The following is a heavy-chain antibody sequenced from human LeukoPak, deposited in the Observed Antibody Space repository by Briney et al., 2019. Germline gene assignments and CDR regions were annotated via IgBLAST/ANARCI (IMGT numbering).Heavy chain of an antibody. D-gene: IGHD3-9*01. V-gene: IGHV4-59*01. J-gene: IGHJ5*02. Sequence: SETLSLTCTVSGGSISSYYWSWIRQPPGKGQEWIGYIYCSGSTNYNPSLKSRVTISVDTSKNQFSLKLSSVTAADTAVYYCARTHYDILTGYNWFDPWGQGTLVTVSS. CDR3: ARTHYDILTGYNWFDP. CDR1: GGSISSYY. CDR2: IYCSGST.